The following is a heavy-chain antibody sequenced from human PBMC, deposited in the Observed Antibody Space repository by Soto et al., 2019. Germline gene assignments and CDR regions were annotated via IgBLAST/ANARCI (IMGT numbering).Heavy chain of an antibody. CDR1: GFTVSSNY. CDR2: IYSGGST. V-gene: IGHV3-53*01. D-gene: IGHD6-13*01. J-gene: IGHJ4*02. Sequence: GGSLRLSCAASGFTVSSNYMSWVRQAPGKGLEWVSVIYSGGSTYYADSVKGRFTISRDNSKNTLYLQMNSLRAEDTAVYYFAKDLASPARIAAAGTEGYWGQGTLVTVSS. CDR3: AKDLASPARIAAAGTEGY.